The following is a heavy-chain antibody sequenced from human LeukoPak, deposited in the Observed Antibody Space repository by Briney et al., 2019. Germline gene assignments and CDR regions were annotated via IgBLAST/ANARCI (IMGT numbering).Heavy chain of an antibody. CDR3: ARSRKQQLVQNYFDS. V-gene: IGHV3-23*01. J-gene: IGHJ4*02. CDR1: GFTFSSYS. CDR2: ISGSGSST. D-gene: IGHD6-13*01. Sequence: GGSLRLSCAASGFTFSSYSMNWVRQAPGKGLEWVAGISGSGSSTNYADAVKGRFTISRDNSKDTVYLQLSSLNSEDTAVYYCARSRKQQLVQNYFDSWGQGTLVTVSS.